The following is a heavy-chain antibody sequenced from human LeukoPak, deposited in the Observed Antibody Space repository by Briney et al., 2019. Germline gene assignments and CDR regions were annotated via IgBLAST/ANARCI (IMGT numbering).Heavy chain of an antibody. V-gene: IGHV1-8*01. Sequence: ASVKVSCKASGYTFTSYDINWVRQATGQGLEWMGWMNPNSGNTGYAQKFQGRVTMTRNTSISTAYMELSSLKSGDTGVYYCARGGGSGNRDGMDVWGEGTTVTVSS. D-gene: IGHD3-10*01. CDR1: GYTFTSYD. CDR2: MNPNSGNT. J-gene: IGHJ6*04. CDR3: ARGGGSGNRDGMDV.